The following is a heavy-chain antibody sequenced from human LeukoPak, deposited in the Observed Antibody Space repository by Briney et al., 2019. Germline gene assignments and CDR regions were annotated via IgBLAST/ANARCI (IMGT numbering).Heavy chain of an antibody. Sequence: SETLSLTCTVSGGSISSGDYYWSWIRQPPGKGLEWIGYIYYSGSTYYNPSLKSRVTISVGTSKNQFSLKLSSVTAADTAVYYCARYGGNSPFDYWGQGTLVTVSS. CDR1: GGSISSGDYY. CDR2: IYYSGST. D-gene: IGHD4-23*01. V-gene: IGHV4-30-4*01. J-gene: IGHJ4*02. CDR3: ARYGGNSPFDY.